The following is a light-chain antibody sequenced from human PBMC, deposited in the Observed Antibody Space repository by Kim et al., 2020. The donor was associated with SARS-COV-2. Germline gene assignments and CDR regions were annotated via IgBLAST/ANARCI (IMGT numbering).Light chain of an antibody. V-gene: IGKV1-39*01. CDR2: GAS. J-gene: IGKJ2*01. CDR3: QQNDKTPYT. Sequence: DIQMTQSPPFLSASLRDRVTITCRASQSISSSLNWYQQKPGKPPQLLIYGASSLQSGVPSRFSGSGSGTDFTLTISSLKPEYFATYYCQQNDKTPYTFGQGTKLEI. CDR1: QSISSS.